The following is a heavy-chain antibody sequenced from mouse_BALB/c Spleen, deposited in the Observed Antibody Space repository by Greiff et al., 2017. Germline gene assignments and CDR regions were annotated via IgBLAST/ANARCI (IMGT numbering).Heavy chain of an antibody. CDR1: GFTFSSYG. CDR2: ISSGGSYT. D-gene: IGHD2-2*01. V-gene: IGHV5-6*01. J-gene: IGHJ2*01. CDR3: ARKGGNYGYETLYYFDY. Sequence: EVKLVESGGDLVKPGGSLKLSCAASGFTFSSYGMSWVRQTPDKRLEWVATISSGGSYTYYPDSVKGRFTISRDNAKNTLYLQMSSLKSEDTAMYYCARKGGNYGYETLYYFDYWGQGTTLTVSS.